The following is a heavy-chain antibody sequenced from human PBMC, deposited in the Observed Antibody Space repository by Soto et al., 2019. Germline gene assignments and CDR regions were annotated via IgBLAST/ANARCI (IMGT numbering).Heavy chain of an antibody. J-gene: IGHJ6*02. V-gene: IGHV4-30-4*08. D-gene: IGHD2-15*01. CDR1: GGSITSSKHY. CDR3: ARSEGYCSGGSCPPPNYYGMDV. Sequence: NPSETLSLTCTVSGGSITSSKHYWSWIRQHPGKGLEWIGYIYLSGFTYSNPSLKSRVTMSVDTSKNEFSLKLSSVTAADTAVYYCARSEGYCSGGSCPPPNYYGMDVWGQGTTVTVSS. CDR2: IYLSGFT.